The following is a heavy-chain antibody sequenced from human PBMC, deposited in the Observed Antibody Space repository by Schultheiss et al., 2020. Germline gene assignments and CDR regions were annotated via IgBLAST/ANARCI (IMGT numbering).Heavy chain of an antibody. J-gene: IGHJ5*02. V-gene: IGHV4-61*01. CDR2: IYYSGST. Sequence: SATLSLTCTVSGGSVSSGSYYWSWIRQPPGKGLEWIGYIYYSGSTNYNPSLKSRVTISVDTSKNQFSLKLSSVTAADTAVYYCARGDSSSWHPSNWFDPWGRGTLITVAS. CDR1: GGSVSSGSYY. D-gene: IGHD6-13*01. CDR3: ARGDSSSWHPSNWFDP.